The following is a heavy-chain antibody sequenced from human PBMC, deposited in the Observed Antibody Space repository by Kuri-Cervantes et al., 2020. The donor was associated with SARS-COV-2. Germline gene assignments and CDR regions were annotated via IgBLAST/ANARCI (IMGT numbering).Heavy chain of an antibody. V-gene: IGHV3-7*01. Sequence: GESLKISCAASHFTFSSHAFHWVRQAPGQGLEWVANIKQDGSEKYYVDSVKGRFTISRDNAKNSLYLQMNSLRAEDTAVYYCARQGQVPRIALDIWGQGTMVTVSS. J-gene: IGHJ3*02. CDR2: IKQDGSEK. CDR3: ARQGQVPRIALDI. CDR1: HFTFSSHA. D-gene: IGHD6-19*01.